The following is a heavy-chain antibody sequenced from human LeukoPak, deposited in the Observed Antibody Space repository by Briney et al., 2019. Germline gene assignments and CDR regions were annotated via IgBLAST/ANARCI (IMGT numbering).Heavy chain of an antibody. Sequence: QPGRSQRLSCAASGFTFSSYGMHWVRQAPGKGLEWVAVISHDGSNKYYADSVKGRFTISRDNFKNTLYLQMNSLRAEDTAVYYCAKGFGYGMDVWGQGTTVTVSS. D-gene: IGHD3-10*01. CDR3: AKGFGYGMDV. CDR1: GFTFSSYG. J-gene: IGHJ6*02. V-gene: IGHV3-30*18. CDR2: ISHDGSNK.